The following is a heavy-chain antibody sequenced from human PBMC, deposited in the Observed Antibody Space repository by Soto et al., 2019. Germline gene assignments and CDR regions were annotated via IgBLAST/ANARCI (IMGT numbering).Heavy chain of an antibody. V-gene: IGHV3-23*01. Sequence: PGGSLRLSCAASGFTFTSYAMAWVRQAPGKGLEWVSVVIGSGSRTYYADSVKDRFTISRDNFKNTLYLQMNVLRAEDTAVYYCARDRGVARGWFDPWGRGTLVTVSS. D-gene: IGHD5-12*01. CDR1: GFTFTSYA. CDR2: VIGSGSRT. CDR3: ARDRGVARGWFDP. J-gene: IGHJ5*02.